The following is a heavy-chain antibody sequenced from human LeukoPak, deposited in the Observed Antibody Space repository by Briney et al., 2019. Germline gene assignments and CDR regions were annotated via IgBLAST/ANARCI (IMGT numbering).Heavy chain of an antibody. CDR3: ARASPSSVDFWSGYYPNYFDY. J-gene: IGHJ4*02. D-gene: IGHD3-3*01. V-gene: IGHV4-59*01. CDR2: IYYSGST. CDR1: GGSISSYY. Sequence: PSETLSLTCTVSGGSISSYYWSWIRQPPGKGLEWIGYIYYSGSTNYNPSLKSRVTISVDTSKNQFSLKLGSVTAADTAVYYCARASPSSVDFWSGYYPNYFDYWGQGTLVTVSS.